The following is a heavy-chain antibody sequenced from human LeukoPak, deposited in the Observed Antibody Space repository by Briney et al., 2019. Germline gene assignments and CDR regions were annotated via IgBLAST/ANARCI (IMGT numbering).Heavy chain of an antibody. V-gene: IGHV1-2*02. CDR1: GYTFTGYY. CDR2: INPKSGGA. J-gene: IGHJ4*02. Sequence: ASVKVSCKASGYTFTGYYIHWVRQAPGQGLEWMGWINPKSGGANYAQKFQGRVTMTRDTSISTAYMELSRLRSVDTAVYYCARASLLVQVVAATPFDYWGQGTLVTVSS. CDR3: ARASLLVQVVAATPFDY. D-gene: IGHD2-15*01.